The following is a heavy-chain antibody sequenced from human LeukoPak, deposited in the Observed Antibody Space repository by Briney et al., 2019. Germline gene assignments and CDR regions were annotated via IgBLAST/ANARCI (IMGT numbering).Heavy chain of an antibody. Sequence: GGSLRLSCAASGFTFDDYAMHWVRQAPGKGLEWVSLISWDGGSTYYADSVKGRFTVSRDNSKNSLYLQMNSLRAEDTALYYCAKNFGAVGGVIAQDYYMDVWGRGTTVTVSS. D-gene: IGHD3-16*02. V-gene: IGHV3-43D*03. CDR1: GFTFDDYA. J-gene: IGHJ6*03. CDR2: ISWDGGST. CDR3: AKNFGAVGGVIAQDYYMDV.